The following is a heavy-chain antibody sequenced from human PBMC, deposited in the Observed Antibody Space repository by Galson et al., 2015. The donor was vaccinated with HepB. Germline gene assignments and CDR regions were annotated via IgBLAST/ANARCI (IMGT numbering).Heavy chain of an antibody. D-gene: IGHD1-26*01. CDR1: GFTVSSNY. Sequence: SLRLSCAASGFTVSSNYMSWVRQAPGKGLEWVSVIYSDGSSYYTDSVKGRFTISRDNSKNTLYLQMNSLRADDTALYYCARVMGVGYGIGISNAFDVWGQGTMVTVSS. V-gene: IGHV3-66*01. CDR3: ARVMGVGYGIGISNAFDV. CDR2: IYSDGSS. J-gene: IGHJ3*01.